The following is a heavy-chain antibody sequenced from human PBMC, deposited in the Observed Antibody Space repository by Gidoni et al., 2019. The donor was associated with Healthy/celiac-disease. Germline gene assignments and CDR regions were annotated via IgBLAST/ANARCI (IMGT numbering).Heavy chain of an antibody. J-gene: IGHJ5*02. D-gene: IGHD6-19*01. V-gene: IGHV4-34*01. CDR1: GGSFSGYY. CDR2: INHSGST. CDR3: ARAVGWYPRWFDP. Sequence: QVPLHQWGAGLLKPSETLSLTSAASGGSFSGYYWSWIRQPPGKELEWIGEINHSGSTNYNPSLKSRVTISVDTSKNQFSLKLSSVTAADTAVYYCARAVGWYPRWFDPWGQGTLVTVSS.